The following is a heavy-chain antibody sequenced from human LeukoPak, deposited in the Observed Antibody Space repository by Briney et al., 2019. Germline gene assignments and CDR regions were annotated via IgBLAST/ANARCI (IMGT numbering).Heavy chain of an antibody. V-gene: IGHV3-7*05. CDR2: MNQGGNEK. J-gene: IGHJ3*02. CDR1: GFTFSSYW. D-gene: IGHD6-19*01. CDR3: ACPRGWHGYGAYDM. Sequence: GGSLRLSCAASGFTFSSYWMSWTRQAPGKGLEWVANMNQGGNEKYYMDSVEGRFTIFRDNAKNSLFLQMNSLRAEDTAVYYCACPRGWHGYGAYDMWGQGTMVTVSS.